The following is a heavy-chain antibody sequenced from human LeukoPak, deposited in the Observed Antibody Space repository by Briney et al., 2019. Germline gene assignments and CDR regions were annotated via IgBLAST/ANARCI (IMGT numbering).Heavy chain of an antibody. Sequence: SVKVSCKASGGTFSSYAISWVRHAPGQGLEWMGGIIPIFGTANYAQKFQGRATITTDESTSTAYMELSSLRSEDTAVYYCARDLGSSGALDYWGQGTLVTVSS. J-gene: IGHJ4*02. CDR1: GGTFSSYA. D-gene: IGHD3-10*01. V-gene: IGHV1-69*05. CDR2: IIPIFGTA. CDR3: ARDLGSSGALDY.